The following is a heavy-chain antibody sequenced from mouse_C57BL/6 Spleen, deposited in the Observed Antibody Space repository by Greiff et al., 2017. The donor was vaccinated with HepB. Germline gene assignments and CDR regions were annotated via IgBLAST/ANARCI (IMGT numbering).Heavy chain of an antibody. CDR2: INPNNGGT. Sequence: EVQLQQSGPELVKPGASVKMSCKASGYTFTDYNMHWVKQNHGKSLEWIGYINPNNGGTSYNQKFKGKATLTVNKSYSTVYMEIRSLTSEDSAVYYCARYYGSRYWYFDVWGKGTTVTVSS. D-gene: IGHD1-1*01. V-gene: IGHV1-22*01. CDR1: GYTFTDYN. J-gene: IGHJ1*03. CDR3: ARYYGSRYWYFDV.